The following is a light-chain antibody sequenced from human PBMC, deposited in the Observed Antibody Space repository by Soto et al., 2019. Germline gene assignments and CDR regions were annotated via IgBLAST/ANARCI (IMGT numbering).Light chain of an antibody. V-gene: IGLV1-44*01. CDR1: SSNIGGNT. Sequence: HSVLTQAPSASGIPGQRGSISCSRNSSNIGGNTVNWYQQLPGTAPKLLIYNNNQRPSGVPDRFSGSKSGTSASLAISGLQSEDEADYYCATWDDSRNKVFGTGTKVTVL. J-gene: IGLJ1*01. CDR2: NNN. CDR3: ATWDDSRNKV.